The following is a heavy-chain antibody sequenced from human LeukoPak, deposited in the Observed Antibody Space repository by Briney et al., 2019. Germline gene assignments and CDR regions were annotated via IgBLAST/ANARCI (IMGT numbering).Heavy chain of an antibody. V-gene: IGHV1-69*05. CDR3: ARPTSGYYDSSGYYYV. CDR2: IIPIFGTA. J-gene: IGHJ4*02. CDR1: GGTFSSYA. Sequence: SVKVSCKASGGTFSSYAISWVRQAPGQGLEWMGGIIPIFGTANYAQKFQGRVTITTDESTSTAYMELSSLRSEDTAVYYCARPTSGYYDSSGYYYVWGQGTLVTVSS. D-gene: IGHD3-22*01.